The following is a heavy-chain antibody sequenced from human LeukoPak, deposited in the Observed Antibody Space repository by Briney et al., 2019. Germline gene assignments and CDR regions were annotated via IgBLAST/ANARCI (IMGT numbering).Heavy chain of an antibody. CDR1: GFTFSSYS. D-gene: IGHD5-18*01. Sequence: GGSLRLSCAASGFTFSSYSVNWVRQAPGKGLEWVSSISSSSSYIYYADSVKGRFTISRDNAKNSLYLQMNSLRAEDTAVYYCARDTSVDTAMAPPYFDYWGQGTLVTVSS. CDR2: ISSSSSYI. J-gene: IGHJ4*02. CDR3: ARDTSVDTAMAPPYFDY. V-gene: IGHV3-21*01.